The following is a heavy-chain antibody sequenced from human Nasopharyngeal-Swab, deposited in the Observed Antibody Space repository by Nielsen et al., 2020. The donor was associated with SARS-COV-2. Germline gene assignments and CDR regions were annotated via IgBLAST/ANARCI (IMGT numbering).Heavy chain of an antibody. J-gene: IGHJ4*02. D-gene: IGHD6-19*01. Sequence: GGSLRLSCAASGFTFSSYAMSWVRQAPGKGLEWVSAISGSGGSTYYADSVKGRFTISRDNSKNTLYLQMNSLTAEDSAVYYCAKDLPFERIAVAGTAFDYWGQGTLVTVSS. CDR1: GFTFSSYA. CDR2: ISGSGGST. CDR3: AKDLPFERIAVAGTAFDY. V-gene: IGHV3-23*01.